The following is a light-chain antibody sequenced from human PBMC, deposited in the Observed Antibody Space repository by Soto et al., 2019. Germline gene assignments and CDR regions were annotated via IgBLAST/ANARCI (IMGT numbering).Light chain of an antibody. CDR2: STN. CDR1: SGSVSTGYY. Sequence: QTVVTQEPSLSVSPGGTVTLTCGLSSGSVSTGYYPSWYQQTPGQAPRTLIYSTNTRSSGVPDRFSGSILGNKAGLTITGAQADDESHYYCVLYMGGGLRLFGGGTKLTVL. V-gene: IGLV8-61*01. CDR3: VLYMGGGLRL. J-gene: IGLJ2*01.